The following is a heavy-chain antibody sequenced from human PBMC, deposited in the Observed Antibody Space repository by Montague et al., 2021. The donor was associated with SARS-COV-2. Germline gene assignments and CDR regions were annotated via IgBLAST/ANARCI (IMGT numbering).Heavy chain of an antibody. CDR1: GGSISSGDYY. CDR2: IYYSGST. D-gene: IGHD6-19*01. Sequence: TLSLTCTVSGGSISSGDYYWSWIRQHPGKGLEWIGYIYYSGSTYYNPSLKSRVTISVDTSKNQFSLKLSSVTAADTAVYYCARRGSYSSGWYGVVYYYGMDVWGQGTTVTVSS. J-gene: IGHJ6*02. V-gene: IGHV4-31*03. CDR3: ARRGSYSSGWYGVVYYYGMDV.